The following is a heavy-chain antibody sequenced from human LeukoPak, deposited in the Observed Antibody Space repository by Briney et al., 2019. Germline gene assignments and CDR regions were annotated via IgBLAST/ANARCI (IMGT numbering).Heavy chain of an antibody. CDR1: GYTFTGYY. CDR2: INPSGGST. V-gene: IGHV1-46*01. D-gene: IGHD5-12*01. CDR3: ASKPTTRDAFDI. Sequence: GASVKVSCKASGYTFTGYYMHWVRQAPGQGVEWMGIINPSGGSTSYAQKFQGRVTITADKSTSTAYMGLSSLRSEDTAVYYCASKPTTRDAFDIWAKGQWSPSLQ. J-gene: IGHJ3*02.